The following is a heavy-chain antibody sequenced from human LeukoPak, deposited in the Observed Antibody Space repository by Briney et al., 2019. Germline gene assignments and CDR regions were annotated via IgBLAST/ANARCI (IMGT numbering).Heavy chain of an antibody. CDR1: GGSISSYY. D-gene: IGHD3-22*01. CDR2: IYYSGST. V-gene: IGHV4-59*01. Sequence: SETLSLTCTVSGGSISSYYWSWIRQPPGKGLEWIGYIYYSGSTNYNPSLKSRVTISVDTSKNQFSLKLSSVTAADTAVYYCARGPARGVVVVYYYFDYWGQGTLVTVSS. J-gene: IGHJ4*02. CDR3: ARGPARGVVVVYYYFDY.